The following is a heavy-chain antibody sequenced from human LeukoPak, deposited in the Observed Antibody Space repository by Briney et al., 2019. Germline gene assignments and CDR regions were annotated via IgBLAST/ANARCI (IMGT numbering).Heavy chain of an antibody. Sequence: GGSLRLSCAASGFTFDDYAMHWVRQAPGKGLEWASLISGDSHSTFYADSVKGRFTISRDNSKNSLYLQMNSLRNDDPALYYCARDTEGYIYGYYYYGMDVWGQGTTVTVSS. J-gene: IGHJ6*02. CDR1: GFTFDDYA. D-gene: IGHD5-18*01. V-gene: IGHV3-43*02. CDR2: ISGDSHST. CDR3: ARDTEGYIYGYYYYGMDV.